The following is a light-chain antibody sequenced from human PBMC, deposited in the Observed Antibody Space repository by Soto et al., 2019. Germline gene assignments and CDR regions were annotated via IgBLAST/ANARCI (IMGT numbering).Light chain of an antibody. J-gene: IGLJ1*01. CDR2: DVN. Sequence: QSALTQPASVSGSPGQPITISCTGASTDVDGYDYVSWYQQHPGQAPKLMIYDVNNRLSGVSYRFSGSKSGDTASLTISGLQAEDDADYFCSSYPSSAPFYVFGTGTTVTVL. CDR3: SSYPSSAPFYV. V-gene: IGLV2-14*03. CDR1: STDVDGYDY.